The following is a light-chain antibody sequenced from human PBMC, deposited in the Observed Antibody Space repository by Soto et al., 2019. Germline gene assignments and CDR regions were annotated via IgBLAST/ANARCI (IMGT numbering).Light chain of an antibody. V-gene: IGKV1-39*01. CDR2: AAT. Sequence: DIQMTQAASSLSAFVGDSVTVTCRASHPIGTSLHWYQQKAGKAPKVLISAATKLQSGVPSRFSGSGSGTDFTLTISNLQPEDSATYYCQQGYNTFWTFGRGTKVELK. J-gene: IGKJ1*01. CDR3: QQGYNTFWT. CDR1: HPIGTS.